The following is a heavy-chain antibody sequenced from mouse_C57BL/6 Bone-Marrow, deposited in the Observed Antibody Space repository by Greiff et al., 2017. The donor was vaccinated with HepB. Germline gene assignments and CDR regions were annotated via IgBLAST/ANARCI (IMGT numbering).Heavy chain of an antibody. V-gene: IGHV1-69*01. CDR2: IDPSDSYT. J-gene: IGHJ2*01. CDR1: GYTFTSYW. CDR3: ARKEGYYGSSSYYFDY. D-gene: IGHD1-1*01. Sequence: QVQLQQPGAELVMPGASVKLSCKASGYTFTSYWMHWVKQRPGQGLEWIGEIDPSDSYTNYNQKFKGKSTFTVDKSSSTAYMQLSSLTSEDSAVYYCARKEGYYGSSSYYFDYWGQGTTLTVSS.